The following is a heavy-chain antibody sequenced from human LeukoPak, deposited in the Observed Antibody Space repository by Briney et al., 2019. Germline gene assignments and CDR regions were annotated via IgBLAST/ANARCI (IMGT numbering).Heavy chain of an antibody. Sequence: QSGGSLRLSCAASGCTFSNYGMTWIRQAPGKGLEWVSAISSSGGITYYADSVKGRFTISRDNSKNTLYLEMNSLRGEDTAVYYCARILDHYDFPNNWFDPWGQGTLVTVSS. J-gene: IGHJ5*02. CDR1: GCTFSNYG. CDR2: ISSSGGIT. V-gene: IGHV3-23*01. D-gene: IGHD3/OR15-3a*01. CDR3: ARILDHYDFPNNWFDP.